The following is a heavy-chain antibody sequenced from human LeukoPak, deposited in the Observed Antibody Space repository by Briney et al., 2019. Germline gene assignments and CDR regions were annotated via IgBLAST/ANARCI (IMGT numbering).Heavy chain of an antibody. CDR3: ARYYFDGSGYSNWFDP. CDR1: GGSISSGGHY. D-gene: IGHD3-22*01. Sequence: SETLSLTCTVSGGSISSGGHYWTWIRQHPGKGLEWIAYTHYSGTTYYNPSLKSRVTISLDTSKSQFSLKLSSVTAADTAVYYCARYYFDGSGYSNWFDPWGQGTLVTVSS. J-gene: IGHJ5*02. V-gene: IGHV4-31*03. CDR2: THYSGTT.